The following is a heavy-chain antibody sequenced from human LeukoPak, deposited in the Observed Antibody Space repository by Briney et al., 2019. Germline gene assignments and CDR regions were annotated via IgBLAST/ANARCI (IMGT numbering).Heavy chain of an antibody. CDR3: ARAPPRYGSGSFHFDF. V-gene: IGHV3-7*01. CDR1: GFTFSSYW. D-gene: IGHD3-10*01. Sequence: HAGGSLRLSCAASGFTFSSYWMSWVRQAPGKGLEWVANIKQDGSEKYYVDSVKGRFTISRDNAKNSLYLQMHSLRDEDTAVYYCARAPPRYGSGSFHFDFWGQGTLVTVSS. CDR2: IKQDGSEK. J-gene: IGHJ4*02.